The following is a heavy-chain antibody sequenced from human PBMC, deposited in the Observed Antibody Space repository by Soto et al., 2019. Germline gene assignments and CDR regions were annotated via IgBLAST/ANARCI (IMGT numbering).Heavy chain of an antibody. CDR3: ASRYYDSSGFRFDY. D-gene: IGHD3-22*01. J-gene: IGHJ4*01. Sequence: SETLSLTCALYGGSFSGYYWSWIRQPPGKGLEWIGEINHSGSTNYNPSLKSRVTISVDTSKNQFSLKLSSVTAADTAVYYCASRYYDSSGFRFDYWGLGTLVTVSS. CDR2: INHSGST. CDR1: GGSFSGYY. V-gene: IGHV4-34*01.